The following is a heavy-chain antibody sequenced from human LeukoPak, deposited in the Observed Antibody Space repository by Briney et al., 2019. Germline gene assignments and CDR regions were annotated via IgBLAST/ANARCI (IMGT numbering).Heavy chain of an antibody. V-gene: IGHV3-21*01. CDR3: ARDMGDGYNHSDY. J-gene: IGHJ4*02. D-gene: IGHD5-24*01. CDR2: ISSSSSYI. Sequence: GGSLRLSCAASGFTFSSYSMNWVRQAPGKGLEWVSSISSSSSYIYYADSVKGRFTISRDNAKNSLYLQMNSLRAEDTAVYYCARDMGDGYNHSDYWVQGTLVTVSS. CDR1: GFTFSSYS.